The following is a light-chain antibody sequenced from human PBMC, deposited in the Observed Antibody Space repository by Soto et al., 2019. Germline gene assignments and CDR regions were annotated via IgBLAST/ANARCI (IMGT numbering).Light chain of an antibody. CDR3: QQYSDLLT. Sequence: DIQMTQSPSTLSAFVGDRVTITCRASQSISSWLAWYQQKPGKAPKLLIYKASSLESGVPSRFSGSGSGTEFTLTISSLQPDDFATYYCQQYSDLLTFGQGTKVEIK. J-gene: IGKJ1*01. V-gene: IGKV1-5*03. CDR2: KAS. CDR1: QSISSW.